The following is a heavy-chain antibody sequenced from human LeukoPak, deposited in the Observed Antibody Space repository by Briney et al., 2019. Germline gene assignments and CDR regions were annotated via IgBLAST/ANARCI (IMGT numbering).Heavy chain of an antibody. V-gene: IGHV3-30-3*01. CDR2: ISYDGSNK. D-gene: IGHD3-3*01. Sequence: GGSLRLSCAASGFTFSSYAMHWVRQAPGKGLEWVAVISYDGSNKYYADSVKGRFTISRDNSKNTLYLQMNSLRAEDAAVYYRARESITIFGVVRGTFDYWGQGTLVTVSS. CDR1: GFTFSSYA. CDR3: ARESITIFGVVRGTFDY. J-gene: IGHJ4*02.